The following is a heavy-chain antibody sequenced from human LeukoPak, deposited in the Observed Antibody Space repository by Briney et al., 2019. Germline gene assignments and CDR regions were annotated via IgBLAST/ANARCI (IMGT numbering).Heavy chain of an antibody. Sequence: PGGSLRLSCAASGFNFSTYWMSWVRQAPGKGLEWVANIKEDGSEINYADSVRGRFTISRDNAKNSLYLQMNSLRAEDTAVYYCARGYTCGYWGQGTLVIVSS. CDR1: GFNFSTYW. V-gene: IGHV3-7*04. CDR3: ARGYTCGY. CDR2: IKEDGSEI. D-gene: IGHD5-18*01. J-gene: IGHJ4*02.